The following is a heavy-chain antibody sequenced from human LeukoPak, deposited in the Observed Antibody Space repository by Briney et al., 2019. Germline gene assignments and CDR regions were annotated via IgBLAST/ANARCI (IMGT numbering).Heavy chain of an antibody. V-gene: IGHV1-18*04. CDR2: ISAYNGNT. CDR1: GYTFTSYY. CDR3: ARNIVVVVAAPNYGMDV. Sequence: GASVKVSCKASGYTFTSYYMHWVRQAPGQGLEWMGWISAYNGNTNYAQKLQGRVTMTTDTSTSTAYMELRSLRSDDTAVYYCARNIVVVVAAPNYGMDVWGQGTTVTVSS. J-gene: IGHJ6*02. D-gene: IGHD2-15*01.